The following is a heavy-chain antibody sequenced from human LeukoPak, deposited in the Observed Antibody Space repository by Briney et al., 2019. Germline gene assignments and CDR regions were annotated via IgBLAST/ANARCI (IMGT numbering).Heavy chain of an antibody. J-gene: IGHJ4*02. CDR3: ARRGDSGYDPTYYFDY. Sequence: PSETLSLTCTVSGGSISSSSYYWGWIRQPPGKGLEWIGSIYYSGSTYYNPSLKSRVTISVDTSKNQFSLKLRSVTAADTAVYYCARRGDSGYDPTYYFDYWGQGTLVTVSS. CDR2: IYYSGST. CDR1: GGSISSSSYY. D-gene: IGHD5-12*01. V-gene: IGHV4-39*01.